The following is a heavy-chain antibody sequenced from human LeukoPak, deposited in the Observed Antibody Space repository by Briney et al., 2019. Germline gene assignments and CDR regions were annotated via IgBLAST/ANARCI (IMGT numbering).Heavy chain of an antibody. CDR3: ARARFSYGHYYFDY. CDR2: IKQDGSEN. D-gene: IGHD5-18*01. V-gene: IGHV3-7*04. J-gene: IGHJ4*02. Sequence: GWSLRLSCAASAFTFSTYWMSWLRQAPGKGLEWVANIKQDGSENYYVDSVKGRFTISRENANESLYLQMNSLSAEDTAGYYFARARFSYGHYYFDYWGEGTLVTVSS. CDR1: AFTFSTYW.